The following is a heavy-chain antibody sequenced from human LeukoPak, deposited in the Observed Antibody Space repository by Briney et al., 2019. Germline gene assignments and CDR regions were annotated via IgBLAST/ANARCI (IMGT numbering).Heavy chain of an antibody. V-gene: IGHV4-59*01. Sequence: KASETLSLTCTVSGGSISTYYWSWIRQPPGKGLEWIGYICYSGSTSYNPSLKSRVTISVDTSENQFSLKLSSVTAADTAVYYCARYCSGGSCYSDAFDIWGQGTMVTVSS. CDR2: ICYSGST. CDR1: GGSISTYY. J-gene: IGHJ3*02. D-gene: IGHD2-15*01. CDR3: ARYCSGGSCYSDAFDI.